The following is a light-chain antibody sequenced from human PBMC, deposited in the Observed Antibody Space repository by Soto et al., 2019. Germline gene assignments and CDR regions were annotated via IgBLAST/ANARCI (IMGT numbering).Light chain of an antibody. CDR2: NVR. V-gene: IGLV2-14*01. Sequence: QSALTQPASVSGSPGQSITISCTGTSSDVGGYDYVSWYQQYAGKAPKFTIYNVRNRPSGVSNRFSGSKSGNTASLTISGLQPEDEADYFCSSYTNSGTVLFGGGTKVTVL. CDR1: SSDVGGYDY. J-gene: IGLJ2*01. CDR3: SSYTNSGTVL.